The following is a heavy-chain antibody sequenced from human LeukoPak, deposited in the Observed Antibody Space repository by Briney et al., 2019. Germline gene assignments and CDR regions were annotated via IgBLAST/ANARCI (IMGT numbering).Heavy chain of an antibody. J-gene: IGHJ4*02. Sequence: SETLSLTCTVSGGSINSYYWNWIRQPAGKGLEWIGRISTAGSTNYNPSLKSRLTMSVDTSKNQFSLRLSSVSAADTAVYYCAREYSSSSGRTFDYWGQGTLVTASS. CDR1: GGSINSYY. CDR2: ISTAGST. V-gene: IGHV4-4*07. CDR3: AREYSSSSGRTFDY. D-gene: IGHD6-6*01.